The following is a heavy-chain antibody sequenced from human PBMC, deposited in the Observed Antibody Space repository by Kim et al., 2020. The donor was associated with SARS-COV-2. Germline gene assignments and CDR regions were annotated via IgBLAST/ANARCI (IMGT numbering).Heavy chain of an antibody. D-gene: IGHD1-26*01. CDR2: INHSGST. V-gene: IGHV4-34*01. CDR1: GGSFSGYY. CDR3: AGRGATAAFDI. Sequence: SETLSLTCAVYGGSFSGYYWSWIRQPPGKGLEWIGEINHSGSTNYNPSLKSRVTISVDTSKNQFSLKLSSVTAADTAVYYCAGRGATAAFDIWGQGTMVTVSS. J-gene: IGHJ3*02.